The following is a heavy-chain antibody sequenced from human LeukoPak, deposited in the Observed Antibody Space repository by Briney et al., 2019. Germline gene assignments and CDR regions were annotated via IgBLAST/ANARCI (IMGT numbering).Heavy chain of an antibody. CDR1: GFTLSNAW. J-gene: IGHJ3*02. Sequence: PGGSLRLLRAAPGFTLSNAWMSWVRQAPGKGLEGVGRIKSKTDGGTTDYAARVKGRFTISRDDSKNTLYLQMNSLKTEDTAVYYCTTDLYYDILTGNPSGAFDIWGQGTMVTVSS. CDR2: IKSKTDGGTT. CDR3: TTDLYYDILTGNPSGAFDI. D-gene: IGHD3-9*01. V-gene: IGHV3-15*01.